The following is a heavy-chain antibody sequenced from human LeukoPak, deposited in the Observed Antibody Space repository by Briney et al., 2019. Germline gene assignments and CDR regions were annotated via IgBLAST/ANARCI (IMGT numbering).Heavy chain of an antibody. D-gene: IGHD3-3*01. CDR2: IKQDGSEK. CDR3: ATRGFWSGYAN. CDR1: GFTLRSYW. Sequence: PGGSLRLSCAASGFTLRSYWMSWVRQAPGKGLERVANIKQDGSEKYYVDSVKGRFTISRDNAKNSLYLQMNSLRAEDTAVYYCATRGFWSGYANWGQGTLVTVSS. J-gene: IGHJ4*02. V-gene: IGHV3-7*01.